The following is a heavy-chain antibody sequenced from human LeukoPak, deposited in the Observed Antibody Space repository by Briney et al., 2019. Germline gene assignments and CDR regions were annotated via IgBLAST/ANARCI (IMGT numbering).Heavy chain of an antibody. D-gene: IGHD3-9*01. V-gene: IGHV3-7*01. Sequence: GGSLRLSCAASGFTFSSCWMSWVRQAPGKGLEWVANIKQDGSEKYYVDSVKGRFTISRDNAKNSLYLQMNSLRAEDTAVYYCARVPTESYYDILTGYYATYYFDYWGQGTLVTVSS. CDR1: GFTFSSCW. CDR2: IKQDGSEK. CDR3: ARVPTESYYDILTGYYATYYFDY. J-gene: IGHJ4*02.